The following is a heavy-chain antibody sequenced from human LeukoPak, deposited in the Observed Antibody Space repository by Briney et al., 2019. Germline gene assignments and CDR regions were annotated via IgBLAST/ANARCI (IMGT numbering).Heavy chain of an antibody. J-gene: IGHJ4*02. CDR2: ITGSGGAT. CDR3: ARDLLKLRNDARALCY. Sequence: PGGSLRLSCAASGFTFSTYAVNWVRQAPGKGLEWVSAITGSGGATYYADSVKGRFTISRDNSKNTLYLQMNSLRAEDTAVYYCARDLLKLRNDARALCYWGQGTLVTVSS. CDR1: GFTFSTYA. V-gene: IGHV3-23*01. D-gene: IGHD1-1*01.